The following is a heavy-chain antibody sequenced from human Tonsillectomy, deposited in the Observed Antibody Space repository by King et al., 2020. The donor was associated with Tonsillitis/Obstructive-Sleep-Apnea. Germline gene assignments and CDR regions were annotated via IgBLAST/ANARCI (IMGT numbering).Heavy chain of an antibody. CDR2: IDHSGSA. V-gene: IGHV4-34*01. J-gene: IGHJ3*02. Sequence: VQLQQWGAGLLKPSETLSLTCAVYGGSFSGYYWSWIRQPPGKGLEWIGEIDHSGSANYNPSLKSRVTISLDTSKSQFSLKLSSVTAADTAVYYCARGLVDFGSSSDAFDIWGQGTMVSVSS. CDR3: ARGLVDFGSSSDAFDI. D-gene: IGHD6-6*01. CDR1: GGSFSGYY.